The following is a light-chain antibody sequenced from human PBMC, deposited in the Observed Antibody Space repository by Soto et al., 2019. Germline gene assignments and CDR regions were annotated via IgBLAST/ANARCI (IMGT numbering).Light chain of an antibody. CDR3: YSHTSGNRGV. Sequence: QSVLTQPASVYGSPGQSITISCTGTSSDVGDNKYISWYQQHTGKAPKVMIYDVSNRPSGVSNRFSGSKSGNTASLTISGLQVEDEADYYCYSHTSGNRGVFGGGTKLTVL. J-gene: IGLJ2*01. CDR1: SSDVGDNKY. CDR2: DVS. V-gene: IGLV2-14*01.